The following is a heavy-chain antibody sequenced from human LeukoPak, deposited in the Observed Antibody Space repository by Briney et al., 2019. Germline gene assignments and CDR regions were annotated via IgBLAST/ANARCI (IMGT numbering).Heavy chain of an antibody. V-gene: IGHV4-39*07. CDR3: ARTCSGGSCPFDY. CDR1: GGSMSGSSHY. J-gene: IGHJ4*02. Sequence: SETLSLTCTVSGGSMSGSSHYWGWIRQPPGTGLEWIGEINHSGSTNYNPSLKSRVTISVDTSKNQFSLKLSSVTAADTAVYYCARTCSGGSCPFDYWGQGTLVTVSS. CDR2: INHSGST. D-gene: IGHD2-15*01.